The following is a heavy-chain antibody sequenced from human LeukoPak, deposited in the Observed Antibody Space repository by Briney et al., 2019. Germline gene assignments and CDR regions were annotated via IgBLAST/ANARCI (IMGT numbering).Heavy chain of an antibody. Sequence: SETLPLTCTVFGGSISSYYWSWIRQHPGKGLEWIGYIYYSGSTNYNPSLKSRVTISVDTSKNQFSLKLSSVTAADTAVYYCARSPPDSSGIGWFDPWGQGTLVTLSS. CDR2: IYYSGST. D-gene: IGHD3-22*01. J-gene: IGHJ5*02. V-gene: IGHV4-59*01. CDR3: ARSPPDSSGIGWFDP. CDR1: GGSISSYY.